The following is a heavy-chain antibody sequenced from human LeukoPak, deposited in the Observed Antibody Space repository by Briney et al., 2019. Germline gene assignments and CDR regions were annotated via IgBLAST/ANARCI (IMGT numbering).Heavy chain of an antibody. J-gene: IGHJ3*02. V-gene: IGHV1-18*01. CDR1: GYTFTSYS. CDR3: AGIWASDDAFDI. CDR2: ISAYNGNT. D-gene: IGHD2-15*01. Sequence: ASVKVSCTASGYTFTSYSISWVRQGPGQGLEWVGWISAYNGNTNYAQTLQGRVTMTTDTSTSTAYMELRSLRSDDTAVYYCAGIWASDDAFDIWGQGTMVTVSS.